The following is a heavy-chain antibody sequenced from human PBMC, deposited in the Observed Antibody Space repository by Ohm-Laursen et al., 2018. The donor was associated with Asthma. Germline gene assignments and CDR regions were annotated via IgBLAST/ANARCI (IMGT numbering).Heavy chain of an antibody. D-gene: IGHD2-2*01. Sequence: TLSLTCTVSGGSISSGDYYWSWIRQHPGKGLEWIGYIYYSGSTYYNPSLKSRVTISVDTSKNQFSLKLSSVTAADTAVYYCARDKKYPISLYGMDVWGQGTTVTVSS. CDR2: IYYSGST. CDR3: ARDKKYPISLYGMDV. V-gene: IGHV4-31*03. CDR1: GGSISSGDYY. J-gene: IGHJ6*02.